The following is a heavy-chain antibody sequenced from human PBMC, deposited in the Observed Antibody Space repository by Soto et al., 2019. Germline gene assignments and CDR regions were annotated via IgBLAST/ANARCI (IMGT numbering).Heavy chain of an antibody. V-gene: IGHV3-30*18. CDR2: ISYDGSNK. D-gene: IGHD2-8*01. CDR1: GFTFSSYG. J-gene: IGHJ6*02. Sequence: QVQLVESGGGVVQPGRSLRLSCAASGFTFSSYGMHWVRQAPGKGLEWVAVISYDGSNKYYADSVKGRFTITRDNSKNTLYLQMNSLRAEDTAVYYCAKEIMVYANYYYCGMDVWGQGTTVTVSS. CDR3: AKEIMVYANYYYCGMDV.